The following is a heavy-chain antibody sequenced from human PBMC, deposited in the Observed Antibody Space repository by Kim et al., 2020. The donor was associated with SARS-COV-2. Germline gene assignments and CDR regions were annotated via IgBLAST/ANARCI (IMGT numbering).Heavy chain of an antibody. D-gene: IGHD3-10*01. Sequence: ASVKGRFTISRDDSKSIAYLQMNSLKTEDTAVYYCTRKEARGYYYYYMDVWGKGTTVTVSS. J-gene: IGHJ6*03. V-gene: IGHV3-49*02. CDR3: TRKEARGYYYYYMDV.